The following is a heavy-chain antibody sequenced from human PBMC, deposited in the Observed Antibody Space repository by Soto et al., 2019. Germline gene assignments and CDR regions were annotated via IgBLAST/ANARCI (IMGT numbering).Heavy chain of an antibody. CDR1: GDSIRSGAHY. Sequence: QVQLQESGPGLVKPSQTPSLTCTVSGDSIRSGAHYWTWIRQHPGKGLEWIGYISNTGSTYYNPSLKSRLNILVDTSKNQFSLRLSSVTAADTAMYYCAREGDRYYDSSGYFVAWFNPWGQGILVTVSS. CDR2: ISNTGST. V-gene: IGHV4-31*03. J-gene: IGHJ5*02. D-gene: IGHD3-22*01. CDR3: AREGDRYYDSSGYFVAWFNP.